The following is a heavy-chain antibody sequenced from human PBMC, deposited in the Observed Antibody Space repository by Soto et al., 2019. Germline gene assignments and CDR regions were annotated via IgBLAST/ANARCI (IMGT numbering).Heavy chain of an antibody. CDR3: ARARIVVVPAASRGMRSWFDP. D-gene: IGHD2-2*01. J-gene: IGHJ5*02. V-gene: IGHV4-34*01. CDR1: GGSFSGYY. Sequence: SETLSLTCAVYGGSFSGYYWSWIRQPPGKGLEWIGEINHSGSTNYNPSLKSRVTISVDTSKNQFSLKLSSVTAADTAVYYCARARIVVVPAASRGMRSWFDPWGQGTLVTVSS. CDR2: INHSGST.